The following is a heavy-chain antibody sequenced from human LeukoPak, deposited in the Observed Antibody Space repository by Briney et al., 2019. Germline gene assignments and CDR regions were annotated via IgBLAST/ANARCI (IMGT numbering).Heavy chain of an antibody. CDR2: MNPNSGNT. CDR3: ARGKKRGVNYYYYGMDV. D-gene: IGHD2-8*01. CDR1: GYTFTSYD. Sequence: ASVKVSCKASGYTFTSYDINWVRQATGQGLEWMGWMNPNSGNTGYAQKFQGRVTMTRNTSISTAYMELSSLRSEDTAVYYCARGKKRGVNYYYYGMDVWGQGTTVTASS. V-gene: IGHV1-8*01. J-gene: IGHJ6*02.